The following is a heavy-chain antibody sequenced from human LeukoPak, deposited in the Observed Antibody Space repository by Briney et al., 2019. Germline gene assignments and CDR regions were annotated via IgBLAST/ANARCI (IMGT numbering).Heavy chain of an antibody. Sequence: GGSLRLSCVASGFTFSNYWMHWVRQAPGKGLVWVSRINGDGSNTRYADSVQGRFTISRDNAKNTLVLQMNSLRVEDTAVYHCARLKGYCRGGSCYSYYFDFWGQGTLVTVSS. CDR1: GFTFSNYW. CDR3: ARLKGYCRGGSCYSYYFDF. V-gene: IGHV3-74*01. D-gene: IGHD2-15*01. CDR2: INGDGSNT. J-gene: IGHJ4*02.